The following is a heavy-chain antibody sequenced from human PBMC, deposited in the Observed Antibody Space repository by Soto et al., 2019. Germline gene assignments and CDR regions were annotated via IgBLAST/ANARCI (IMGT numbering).Heavy chain of an antibody. CDR3: ATGPKFYYATSRY. CDR2: MSPNGNNQ. V-gene: IGHV3-30-3*01. CDR1: GFTFSIYA. J-gene: IGHJ4*01. Sequence: SLRLACAAPGFTFSIYALHWVRQAPGKGLEWVAVMSPNGNNQYYADSVKGRFTISRDTSKSTLYLQMTSLRPDDTAVYYCATGPKFYYATSRYWGHGTLVTVSS. D-gene: IGHD3-10*01.